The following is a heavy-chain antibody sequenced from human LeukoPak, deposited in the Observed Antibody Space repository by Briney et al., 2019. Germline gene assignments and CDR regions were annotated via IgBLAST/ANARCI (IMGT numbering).Heavy chain of an antibody. V-gene: IGHV3-23*01. CDR1: GFAFSFFA. CDR2: INANSGTR. D-gene: IGHD1-26*01. CDR3: ARAFIGSYYVGDF. Sequence: PGGSLRLSCEAPGFAFSFFAMSWLRQPPGKGLEWVSTINANSGTRSYAASVRGRFTISRDNSKNTVYLQLNSLRAEDTAVYYCARAFIGSYYVGDFWGRGTLVTVSS. J-gene: IGHJ4*02.